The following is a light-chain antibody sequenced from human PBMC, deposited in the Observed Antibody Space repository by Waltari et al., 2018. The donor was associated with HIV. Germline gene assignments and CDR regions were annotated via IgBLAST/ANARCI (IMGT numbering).Light chain of an antibody. V-gene: IGKV3-15*01. Sequence: EVVMTQSPATLSVSLGERATLSCRASQTVNSNLAWYQQRPGQAPRLLIYGVATRASCIPARFSVSGSGTEFTLTISSLQSEDFAVYFCQQYNNWPRTFGQGTKVEIK. J-gene: IGKJ1*01. CDR2: GVA. CDR1: QTVNSN. CDR3: QQYNNWPRT.